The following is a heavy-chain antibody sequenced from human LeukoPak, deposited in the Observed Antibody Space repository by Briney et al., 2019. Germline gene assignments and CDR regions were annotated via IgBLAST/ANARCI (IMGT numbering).Heavy chain of an antibody. D-gene: IGHD4-17*01. CDR2: IYYSGST. CDR3: ARVVGFGDYPFDY. J-gene: IGHJ4*02. CDR1: GGSMNAYY. Sequence: SETLSLTCTVPGGSMNAYYWTWFRQHPGKGLEWIGYIYYSGSTYYNPSLKSRVTISVDTSKNQFSLKLSSVIAADTAVYYCARVVGFGDYPFDYWGQGTLVTVSS. V-gene: IGHV4-59*06.